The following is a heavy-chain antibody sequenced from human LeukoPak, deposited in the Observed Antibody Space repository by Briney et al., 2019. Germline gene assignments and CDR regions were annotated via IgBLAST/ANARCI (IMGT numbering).Heavy chain of an antibody. Sequence: GESLKISCKGSGYSFISYWIGWVRQMPGKGLEWMVIIYPGDSDTRYSPSFQGQVTISADKSISTAYLQWSSLKASDTAMYYCARHEDSSGYYYFDYWGQGTLVTVSS. CDR1: GYSFISYW. CDR2: IYPGDSDT. V-gene: IGHV5-51*01. D-gene: IGHD3-22*01. J-gene: IGHJ4*02. CDR3: ARHEDSSGYYYFDY.